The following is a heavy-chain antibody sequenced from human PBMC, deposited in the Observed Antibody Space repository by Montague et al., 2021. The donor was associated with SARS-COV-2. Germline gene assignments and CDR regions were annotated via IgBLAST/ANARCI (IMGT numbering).Heavy chain of an antibody. CDR2: IHYTGNT. CDR3: ARLRTGSYVFDY. Sequence: SETLSLTCTVSGGSINGYYWSWIRQSPGKGLDWIGYIHYTGNTNYNPTLKGRVTISLDTSKSQFSLRLCSVTAADTAVYSCARLRTGSYVFDYWGQGTLVTVSS. V-gene: IGHV4-59*08. CDR1: GGSINGYY. J-gene: IGHJ4*02. D-gene: IGHD1-26*01.